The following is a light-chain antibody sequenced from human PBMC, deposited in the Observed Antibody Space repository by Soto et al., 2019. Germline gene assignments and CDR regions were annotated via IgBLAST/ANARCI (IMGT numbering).Light chain of an antibody. CDR1: QSVSSN. V-gene: IGKV3-15*01. CDR3: QQYNNWPPYT. Sequence: EIVMTQSPATLSVSPGERATLSCRASQSVSSNLAWYQQKPGQAPRLLICGASTRATGIPARFSGSGSGTDFTLTISSLQAEDFAVYDCQQYNNWPPYTFGQGTKLEIK. CDR2: GAS. J-gene: IGKJ2*01.